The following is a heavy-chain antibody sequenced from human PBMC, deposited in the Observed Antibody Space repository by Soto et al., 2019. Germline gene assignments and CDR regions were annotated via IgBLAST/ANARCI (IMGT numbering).Heavy chain of an antibody. D-gene: IGHD3-10*01. Sequence: GGSLRLSCAASGFTFSSYSMNWVRQAPGKGLEWVSSISSSSSYIYYADSVKGRFTISRDNAKNSLYLQMNSLRAEDTAVYYCARRNTMVRGEYYYYYMDVWGKGTTVTVSS. J-gene: IGHJ6*03. CDR1: GFTFSSYS. CDR3: ARRNTMVRGEYYYYYMDV. CDR2: ISSSSSYI. V-gene: IGHV3-21*01.